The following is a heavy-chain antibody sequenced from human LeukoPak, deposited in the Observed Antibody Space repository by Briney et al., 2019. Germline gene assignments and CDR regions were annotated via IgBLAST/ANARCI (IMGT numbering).Heavy chain of an antibody. Sequence: SQTLSLTCTVSGGSISSGGYYWSWIRQHPGKGLEWIGYIYYSGSTYYNPSLKSRVTISVDTSRNQFSLKLSSVTAADTAVYYCARIAVAAYPYYFDYWGQGTLVTVSS. CDR2: IYYSGST. J-gene: IGHJ4*02. CDR1: GGSISSGGYY. D-gene: IGHD6-19*01. V-gene: IGHV4-31*03. CDR3: ARIAVAAYPYYFDY.